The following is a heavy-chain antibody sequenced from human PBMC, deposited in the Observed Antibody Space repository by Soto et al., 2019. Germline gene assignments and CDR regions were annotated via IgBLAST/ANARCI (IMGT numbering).Heavy chain of an antibody. CDR2: MNPNSGNT. J-gene: IGHJ6*03. D-gene: IGHD5-18*01. V-gene: IGHV1-8*01. Sequence: AASVKVSCKASGYTFTSYDINWVRQATGQGLEWMGWMNPNSGNTGYAQKFQGRVTMTRNTSISTAYMELSSLRSEDTAVYYCARGPTGTAMVFRPYYYYYMDVWGKGTTVTVSS. CDR3: ARGPTGTAMVFRPYYYYYMDV. CDR1: GYTFTSYD.